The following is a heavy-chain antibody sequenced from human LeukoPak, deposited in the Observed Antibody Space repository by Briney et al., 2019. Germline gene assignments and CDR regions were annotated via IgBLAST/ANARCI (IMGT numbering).Heavy chain of an antibody. CDR1: GFTFSSYG. D-gene: IGHD5-18*01. CDR3: ARDRYSYGLYYYYYYMDV. Sequence: GGSLRLSCAASGFTFSSYGMHWVRQAPGKGLEWVAFIRYDGSNKYYADSVKGRFTISRDNSKNTLYLQMNSLRAEDTAVYYCARDRYSYGLYYYYYYMDVWGKGTTVTVSS. CDR2: IRYDGSNK. J-gene: IGHJ6*03. V-gene: IGHV3-30*02.